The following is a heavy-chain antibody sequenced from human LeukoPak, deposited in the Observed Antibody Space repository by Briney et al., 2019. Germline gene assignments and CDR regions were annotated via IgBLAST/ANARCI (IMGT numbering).Heavy chain of an antibody. CDR3: ARVGGYYYDSSGYYYVKDY. CDR2: ISSSSSYI. D-gene: IGHD3-22*01. CDR1: GFTFSSYA. J-gene: IGHJ4*02. Sequence: GGSLRLSCAASGFTFSSYAMHWVRQAPGKGLEWVSSISSSSSYIYYADSVKGRFTISRDNAKNSLYLQMNSLRAEDTAVYYCARVGGYYYDSSGYYYVKDYWGQGTLVTVSS. V-gene: IGHV3-21*01.